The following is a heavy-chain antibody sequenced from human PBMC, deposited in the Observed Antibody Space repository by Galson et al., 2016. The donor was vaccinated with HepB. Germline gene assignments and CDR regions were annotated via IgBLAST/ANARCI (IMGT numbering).Heavy chain of an antibody. CDR1: GFSISDTY. CDR2: IYRGGST. J-gene: IGHJ4*02. V-gene: IGHV3-53*01. D-gene: IGHD3-9*01. CDR3: ARSPFDYDNLDVGSYFDS. Sequence: SLRLSCAASGFSISDTYMSWVRQARGKGLEWVSMIYRGGSTFYADSVEGRFTIPRDTSKNTVFLQMNSPRVEDTAIYYCARSPFDYDNLDVGSYFDSWGQGTQVTVSS.